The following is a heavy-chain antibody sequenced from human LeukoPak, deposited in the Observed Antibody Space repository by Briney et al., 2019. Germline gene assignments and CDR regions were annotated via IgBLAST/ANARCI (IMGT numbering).Heavy chain of an antibody. J-gene: IGHJ5*02. CDR1: GGSISSSSYY. CDR2: IYTSGNT. Sequence: PSETLSLTCTVSGGSISSSSYYWNWIRQPAGKGLEWIGRIYTSGNTNYNPSLKSRVTISVDTSKNQFSLKLSSMTAADTAAYYCAREGLNMVRGVIPKEAWGWFDPWGQGTLVTVSS. D-gene: IGHD3-10*01. V-gene: IGHV4-61*02. CDR3: AREGLNMVRGVIPKEAWGWFDP.